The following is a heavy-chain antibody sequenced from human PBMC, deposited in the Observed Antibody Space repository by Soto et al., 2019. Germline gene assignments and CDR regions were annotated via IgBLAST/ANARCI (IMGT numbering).Heavy chain of an antibody. CDR3: ARIRVGAAGTEYYFDY. V-gene: IGHV2-26*01. Sequence: SGPTLVHPPETRTLTCTVSGFSLSNARMGVSWIRQPPGKALEWLAHIFSNDEKSYSTSLKSRLTISKDTSKSQVVLTMTNMDPVDTATYYCARIRVGAAGTEYYFDYWGQGTLVTVSS. CDR1: GFSLSNARMG. CDR2: IFSNDEK. D-gene: IGHD6-13*01. J-gene: IGHJ4*02.